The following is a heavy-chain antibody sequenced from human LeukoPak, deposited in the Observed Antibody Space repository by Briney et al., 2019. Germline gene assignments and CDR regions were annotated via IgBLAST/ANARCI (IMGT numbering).Heavy chain of an antibody. CDR3: AKGPKTLRYFDWSVYYFDF. Sequence: PGGSLSLSCAVSGFTFSDYAMAWVRQAPKKGLKWVSGISGSGGTTYYADSVRGRFTISRDNSKNTLDLQMSSLRVEDTAVYYCAKGPKTLRYFDWSVYYFDFWGQGTLVTVSS. D-gene: IGHD3-9*01. J-gene: IGHJ4*02. V-gene: IGHV3-23*01. CDR1: GFTFSDYA. CDR2: ISGSGGTT.